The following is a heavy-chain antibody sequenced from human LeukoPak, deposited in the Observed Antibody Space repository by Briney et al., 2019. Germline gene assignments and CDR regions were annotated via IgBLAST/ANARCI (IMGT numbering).Heavy chain of an antibody. V-gene: IGHV6-1*01. D-gene: IGHD2-2*01. Sequence: SQTLSLTCAISGDSVSSNSAAWKWIRQSPSRGLEWLGWTYYRSKWYNDYAVSVKSRITINPDTSKSQFSLQLNSVTPEDTAVYYCARADIIVAGSYYMDVWGKGTTVTVSS. CDR2: TYYRSKWYN. J-gene: IGHJ6*03. CDR1: GDSVSSNSAA. CDR3: ARADIIVAGSYYMDV.